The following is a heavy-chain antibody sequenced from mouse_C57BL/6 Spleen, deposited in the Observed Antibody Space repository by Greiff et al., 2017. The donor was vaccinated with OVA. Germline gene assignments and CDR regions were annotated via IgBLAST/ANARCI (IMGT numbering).Heavy chain of an antibody. CDR2: INYDGSST. J-gene: IGHJ1*03. Sequence: EVMLVESEGGLVQPGSSMKLSCTASGFTFSDYYMAWVRQVPEKGLEWVANINYDGSSTYYLDSLKSRFIISRDNAKNILYLQMSSLKSEDTATYYCARDLSSTVVPYWYFDVWGTGTTVTVSS. CDR1: GFTFSDYY. V-gene: IGHV5-16*01. D-gene: IGHD1-1*01. CDR3: ARDLSSTVVPYWYFDV.